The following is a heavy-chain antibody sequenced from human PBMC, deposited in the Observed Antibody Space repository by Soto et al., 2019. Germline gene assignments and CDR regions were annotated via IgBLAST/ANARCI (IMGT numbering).Heavy chain of an antibody. CDR3: AKAHYDFWSGYPPLRGMDV. CDR2: ISYDGSNK. V-gene: IGHV3-30*18. J-gene: IGHJ6*02. D-gene: IGHD3-3*01. Sequence: PVGSLRLSCAASGFTFSSYGMHWVRQAPGKGLEWVAVISYDGSNKYYADSVKGRFTISRDNSKNTLYLQMNSLRAEDTAVYYCAKAHYDFWSGYPPLRGMDVWGQGTTVTVSS. CDR1: GFTFSSYG.